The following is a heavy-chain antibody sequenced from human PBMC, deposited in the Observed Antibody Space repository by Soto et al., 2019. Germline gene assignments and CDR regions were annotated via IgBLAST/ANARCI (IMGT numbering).Heavy chain of an antibody. CDR2: INPKSGGT. CDR3: ARVASGIAADYYGMDV. D-gene: IGHD6-13*01. CDR1: GYTFTGYY. J-gene: IGHJ6*02. Sequence: ASVKVSCKASGYTFTGYYIHWVRQAPGQGLEWMGWINPKSGGTNYAQKFQAWVTMTRDTSISTAYMELSRLRYDDTAVYYCARVASGIAADYYGMDVWGQGTTVTGSS. V-gene: IGHV1-2*04.